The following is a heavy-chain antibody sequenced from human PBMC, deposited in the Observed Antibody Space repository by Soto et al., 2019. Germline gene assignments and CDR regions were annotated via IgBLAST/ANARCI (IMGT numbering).Heavy chain of an antibody. Sequence: EVQLVESGGGLVQPGGSLRLSCAASGFTFSSYWMSWVRQAPGKGLEWVANIKQDGSEKYYVDSVKGRFTISRDNANNSLYLQMNSLRAEDTAVYYCARAGTYYDFWSGYYPYYFDYWGQGTLVTVSS. CDR1: GFTFSSYW. D-gene: IGHD3-3*01. J-gene: IGHJ4*02. CDR2: IKQDGSEK. V-gene: IGHV3-7*01. CDR3: ARAGTYYDFWSGYYPYYFDY.